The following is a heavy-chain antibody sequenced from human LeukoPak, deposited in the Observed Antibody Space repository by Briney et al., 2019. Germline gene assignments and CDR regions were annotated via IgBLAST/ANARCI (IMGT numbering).Heavy chain of an antibody. D-gene: IGHD3-22*01. CDR1: GGSISGYY. J-gene: IGHJ3*02. Sequence: SETLSLTCAVYGGSISGYYWSWIRQPPGKGLEWIGEINHSGSTNYNPSLKSRVTISVDTSKNQFSLKLSSVTAADTAVYYCARESPMIGREGAFDIWGQGTMVTVSS. CDR3: ARESPMIGREGAFDI. CDR2: INHSGST. V-gene: IGHV4-34*01.